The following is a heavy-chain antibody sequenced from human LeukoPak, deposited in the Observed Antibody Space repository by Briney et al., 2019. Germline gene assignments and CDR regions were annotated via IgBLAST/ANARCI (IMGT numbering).Heavy chain of an antibody. CDR2: IRYDGSNK. J-gene: IGHJ4*02. D-gene: IGHD3-22*01. V-gene: IGHV3-30*02. CDR1: GFTFSSYG. CDR3: AKRGGLVISTFDY. Sequence: GGSLRLSCAASGFTFSSYGMHWVRQAPGKGLEWVAFIRYDGSNKYYADSVKGRFTISRDNSKNTLYPQMNSLRAEDTAVYYCAKRGGLVISTFDYWGQGTLVTVSS.